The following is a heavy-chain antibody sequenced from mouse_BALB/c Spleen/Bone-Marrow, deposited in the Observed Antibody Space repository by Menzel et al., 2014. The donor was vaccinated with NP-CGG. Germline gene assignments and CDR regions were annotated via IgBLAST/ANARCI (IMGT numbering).Heavy chain of an antibody. D-gene: IGHD2-14*01. J-gene: IGHJ2*01. Sequence: QVQLQQSGSVLVRPGASVNLSCKASGYTFTNSWMHWAKQRPGQGLEWIGEIHPNSGNANYNEKFKGKATLTVDTSSSTAYVDLSSLTSEDSAVYYCARHHRYAYYFGYWGQGTTLTVSS. CDR1: GYTFTNSW. V-gene: IGHV1S130*01. CDR2: IHPNSGNA. CDR3: ARHHRYAYYFGY.